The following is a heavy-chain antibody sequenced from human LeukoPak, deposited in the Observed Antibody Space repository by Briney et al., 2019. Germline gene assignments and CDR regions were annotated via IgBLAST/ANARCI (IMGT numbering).Heavy chain of an antibody. D-gene: IGHD3-16*01. Sequence: GWDLRLSGADPGFTFSSYALIWVRQAPGMGLQWVSVVSDSGASTYYADSVKGRFTIYRDNSKNTLYLQMNSLRADDTAVYFCAKTLWGLTLLSSDHWGQGTLVTVSS. CDR1: GFTFSSYA. CDR3: AKTLWGLTLLSSDH. V-gene: IGHV3-23*01. CDR2: VSDSGAST. J-gene: IGHJ4*02.